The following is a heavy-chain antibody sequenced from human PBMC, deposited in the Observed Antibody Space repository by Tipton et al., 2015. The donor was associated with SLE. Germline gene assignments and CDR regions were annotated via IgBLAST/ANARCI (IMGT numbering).Heavy chain of an antibody. Sequence: TLSLTCAVDGGSFSGYFWSWIRQPPGKGLEWIGAIDHSGSTISNLSLKSRVTISLDTTKKQVSLRVHSVTAADTAVYYCARQHSGGATDTWGQGTLVTVSS. V-gene: IGHV4-34*01. CDR3: ARQHSGGATDT. CDR2: IDHSGST. J-gene: IGHJ5*02. CDR1: GGSFSGYF. D-gene: IGHD1-26*01.